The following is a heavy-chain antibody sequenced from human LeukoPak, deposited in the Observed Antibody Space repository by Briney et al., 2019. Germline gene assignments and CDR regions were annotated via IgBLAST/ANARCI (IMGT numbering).Heavy chain of an antibody. V-gene: IGHV4-38-2*02. CDR2: IYYSGST. D-gene: IGHD5-12*01. CDR3: ARLALATSRYFDY. CDR1: GYSISSGYY. Sequence: IPSETLSLTCTVSGYSISSGYYRGWIRQPPGKGLEWIGSIYYSGSTYYNPSLKSRVTISVDTSKNQFSLKLSSVTAADTAVYYCARLALATSRYFDYWGQGTLVTVSS. J-gene: IGHJ4*02.